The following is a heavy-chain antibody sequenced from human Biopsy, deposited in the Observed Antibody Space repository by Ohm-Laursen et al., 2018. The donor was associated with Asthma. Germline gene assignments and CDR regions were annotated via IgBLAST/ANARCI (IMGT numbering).Heavy chain of an antibody. CDR1: GFVFSQCG. J-gene: IGHJ3*02. CDR2: VSSDGHNK. D-gene: IGHD3-22*01. V-gene: IGHV3-30*03. Sequence: SLRLSCAASGFVFSQCGMHWVRQGPGKGLEWVALVSSDGHNKYYEDSVKGRFTISRDNSRNRLYLQVNSLTVEDSAVYFCARQSGQEYGDSIPFDTWGQGTKVAVSS. CDR3: ARQSGQEYGDSIPFDT.